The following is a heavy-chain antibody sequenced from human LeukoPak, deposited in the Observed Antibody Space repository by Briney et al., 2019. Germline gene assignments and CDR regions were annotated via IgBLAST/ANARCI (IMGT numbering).Heavy chain of an antibody. D-gene: IGHD3/OR15-3a*01. CDR1: GFTFSSYA. CDR2: ISGSGGST. Sequence: PGGSLRLSCAASGFTFSSYAMNWVRQAPGKGLQWVSAISGSGGSTYYADSVKGRFTISRDNAKNSLYLQMNSLRAEDTAVYYCARDMDFWTGGLYYYYMDVWGKGTTVTVSS. V-gene: IGHV3-21*01. J-gene: IGHJ6*03. CDR3: ARDMDFWTGGLYYYYMDV.